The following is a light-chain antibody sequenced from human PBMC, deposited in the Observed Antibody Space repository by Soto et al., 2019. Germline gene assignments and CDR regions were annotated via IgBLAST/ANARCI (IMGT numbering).Light chain of an antibody. J-gene: IGKJ1*01. CDR2: GAS. CDR1: QSISSRN. CDR3: KHYNSYSEA. V-gene: IGKV3-20*01. Sequence: EIVLTQSPGTLSLSPGERATLSCRASQSISSRNLAWYQQKPGQAPRLLIYGASSRATGIQDRFSGSGFETEFTLTISSLQPDDFATYYCKHYNSYSEAFGQGTKVDI.